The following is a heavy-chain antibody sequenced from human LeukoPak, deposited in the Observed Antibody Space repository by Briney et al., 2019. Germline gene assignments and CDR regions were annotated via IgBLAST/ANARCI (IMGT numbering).Heavy chain of an antibody. D-gene: IGHD1-26*01. CDR3: ARALGPTSGSYYDRKALDY. V-gene: IGHV3-48*02. Sequence: GGSLRLSCAASGFTFSSYSMNWVRQAPGKGLEWVSYISSSSSTIYYADSVKGRFTISRDNAKNSLYLQMNSLRDEDTAVYYCARALGPTSGSYYDRKALDYWGQGTLVTVSS. J-gene: IGHJ4*02. CDR1: GFTFSSYS. CDR2: ISSSSSTI.